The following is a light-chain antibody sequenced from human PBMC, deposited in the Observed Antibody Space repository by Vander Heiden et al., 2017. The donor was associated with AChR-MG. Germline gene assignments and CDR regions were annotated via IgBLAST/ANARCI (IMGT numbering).Light chain of an antibody. J-gene: IGKJ5*01. Sequence: IQLTQSPSSLSASVGDRVTIPCRASQGIRSYLAWYQQKPGKAPKLLIYTTSTLQTGVPSRFSGSGSGTDFTLTISSLQPEDFATYYCQQLNTYPVTFGQGTRLEIK. CDR3: QQLNTYPVT. CDR2: TTS. CDR1: QGIRSY. V-gene: IGKV1-9*01.